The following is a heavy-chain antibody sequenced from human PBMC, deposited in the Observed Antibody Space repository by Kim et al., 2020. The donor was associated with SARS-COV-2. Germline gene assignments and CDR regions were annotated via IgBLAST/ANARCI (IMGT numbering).Heavy chain of an antibody. J-gene: IGHJ5*02. V-gene: IGHV4-59*08. D-gene: IGHD2-2*01. CDR3: ARRSSNGHVDWFGP. Sequence: PSLRSRVTLSVDTTKNQFSLRLTSVTAADTGVYYCARRSSNGHVDWFGPWGQGALVTVSS.